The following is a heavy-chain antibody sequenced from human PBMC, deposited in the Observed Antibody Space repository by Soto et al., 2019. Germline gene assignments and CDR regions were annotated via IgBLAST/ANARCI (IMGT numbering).Heavy chain of an antibody. CDR2: ISGSGGST. CDR3: AKGPFYYYGSGSYYDY. V-gene: IGHV3-23*01. J-gene: IGHJ4*02. Sequence: GGSLRLSCAASGFTFSSYAMSWFRQAPGKGLEWVSAISGSGGSTYYADSVKGRFTISRDNSKNTLYLQMNSLRAEDTAVYYCAKGPFYYYGSGSYYDYWGQGTLVTVSS. D-gene: IGHD3-10*01. CDR1: GFTFSSYA.